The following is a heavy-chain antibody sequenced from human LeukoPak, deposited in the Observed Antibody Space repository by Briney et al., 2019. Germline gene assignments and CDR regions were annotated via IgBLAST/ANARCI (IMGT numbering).Heavy chain of an antibody. J-gene: IGHJ4*02. CDR2: ITWNSTHE. CDR3: ARDRIGSRDGYNRLDY. CDR1: GFKFDDYA. V-gene: IGHV3-9*01. D-gene: IGHD5-24*01. Sequence: PGGSLRLSCAASGFKFDDYAMHWVRQAPGKGLEWVSSITWNSTHEDYADSVKGRFTISRDNSKNTLYLQMNSLRAEDTAMYYCARDRIGSRDGYNRLDYWGQGTLVTVSS.